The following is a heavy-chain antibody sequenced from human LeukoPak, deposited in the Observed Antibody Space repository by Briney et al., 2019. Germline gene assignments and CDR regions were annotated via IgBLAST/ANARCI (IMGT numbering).Heavy chain of an antibody. CDR3: ARDLYRIVVVPHYFDY. Sequence: GGSLRLSCAASGFTFSSYWMSWVRQAPGKGLEWVANIKQDGSEKYYVDSVKGRFTISRDNAKNSLYLQMSSLRAEDTAVYYCARDLYRIVVVPHYFDYWGQGTLVTVSS. CDR1: GFTFSSYW. D-gene: IGHD3-22*01. J-gene: IGHJ4*02. V-gene: IGHV3-7*01. CDR2: IKQDGSEK.